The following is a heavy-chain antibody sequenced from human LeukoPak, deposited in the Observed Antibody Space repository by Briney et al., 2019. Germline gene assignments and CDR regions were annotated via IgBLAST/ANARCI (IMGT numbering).Heavy chain of an antibody. CDR3: AKEIEEPIIYY. CDR2: ISGSGGST. J-gene: IGHJ4*02. D-gene: IGHD1-26*01. CDR1: GFTFRDYG. V-gene: IGHV3-23*01. Sequence: PGGSLRLSCAASGFTFRDYGMSWVRQAPGKGLEWVSAISGSGGSTYYADSVKGRFTISRDNSKNTLYLQMNSLRAEDTAVYYCAKEIEEPIIYYWGQGTLVTVSS.